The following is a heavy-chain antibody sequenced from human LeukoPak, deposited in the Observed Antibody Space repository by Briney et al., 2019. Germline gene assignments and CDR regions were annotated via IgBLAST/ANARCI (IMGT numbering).Heavy chain of an antibody. CDR1: GYTFTSYD. J-gene: IGHJ5*02. V-gene: IGHV1-2*02. CDR2: INPNSGGT. CDR3: ARVPEPNRSRVRGARGAWFDP. D-gene: IGHD3-10*01. Sequence: ASVKVSCKASGYTFTSYDINWVRQATGQGLEWMGWINPNSGGTNYAQKFQGRVTMTRDTSISTAYMELSRLRSDDTAVYYCARVPEPNRSRVRGARGAWFDPWGQGTLVTVSS.